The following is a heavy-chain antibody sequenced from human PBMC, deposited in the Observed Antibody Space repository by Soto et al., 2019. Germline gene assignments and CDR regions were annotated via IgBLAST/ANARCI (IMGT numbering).Heavy chain of an antibody. CDR3: ARDYDYHFDY. CDR1: GFTFSSYG. J-gene: IGHJ4*02. Sequence: QVQLVESGGGVVQPGTSLRLSCAASGFTFSSYGMHWVRQAPDKGLEWVAVIWYDGSKKYYADSVEGRFTISRDKSKNTLYLQMNSLRAEDTAVYYCARDYDYHFDYWGQGTLVTVSS. V-gene: IGHV3-33*01. CDR2: IWYDGSKK. D-gene: IGHD3-16*01.